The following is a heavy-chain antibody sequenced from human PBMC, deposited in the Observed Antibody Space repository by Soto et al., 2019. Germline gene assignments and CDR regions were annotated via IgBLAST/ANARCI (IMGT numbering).Heavy chain of an antibody. Sequence: EVQLVESGGGLVKPGGSLRLSCAASGFTFSSYSMNWVRQAPGKGLEWVSSISSSSSYIYYADSVKGRFTISRDNAKNSLYLQMNSLRAEDTAVYYCARLSGSYKQYFDLWGRGTLVTVSS. J-gene: IGHJ2*01. D-gene: IGHD1-26*01. CDR1: GFTFSSYS. V-gene: IGHV3-21*01. CDR3: ARLSGSYKQYFDL. CDR2: ISSSSSYI.